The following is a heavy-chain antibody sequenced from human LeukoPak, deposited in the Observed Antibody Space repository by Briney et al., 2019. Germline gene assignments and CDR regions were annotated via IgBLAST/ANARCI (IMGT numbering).Heavy chain of an antibody. CDR2: IYPGDSDT. J-gene: IGHJ5*02. CDR3: ARRGRGYCSSTSCYWFDP. V-gene: IGHV5-51*01. D-gene: IGHD2-2*01. CDR1: GYSFTSYW. Sequence: GESLKISCKGSGYSFTSYWIGWVRQMPGKGLEWMGIIYPGDSDTRYSPSFQGQVTISADKSISTAYLQWSSLKASDTAMYYCARRGRGYCSSTSCYWFDPWGQGTLVTVSS.